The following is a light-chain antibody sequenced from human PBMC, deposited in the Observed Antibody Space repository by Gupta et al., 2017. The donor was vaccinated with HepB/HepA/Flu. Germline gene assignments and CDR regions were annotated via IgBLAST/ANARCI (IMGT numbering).Light chain of an antibody. CDR1: SSDVGGYNS. J-gene: IGLJ3*02. CDR3: TSFRRSSSTRGV. V-gene: IGLV2-14*03. CDR2: DGT. Sequence: QSALTHPASVSGSPGQSSTISCTGTSSDVGGYNSVSWYQQYPGKDPKLWIYDGTARPSGISKRFSSSKSGNTDSPNLSGLQTEDEAEDDCTSFRRSSSTRGVFGGGTKLTVI.